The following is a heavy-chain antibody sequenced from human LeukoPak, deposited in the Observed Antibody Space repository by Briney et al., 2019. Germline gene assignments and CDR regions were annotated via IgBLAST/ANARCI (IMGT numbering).Heavy chain of an antibody. V-gene: IGHV3-66*01. CDR3: AREEGYGSGSYYNDY. J-gene: IGHJ4*02. Sequence: RGSLRLSCAASGFTVSSNYMSWVRQAPGKGLEWVSVIYSGGSTYYADSVKGRFTISRDNSKNTLYLQMNSLRAEDTAVYYCAREEGYGSGSYYNDYWGQGTLVTVSS. CDR1: GFTVSSNY. D-gene: IGHD3-10*01. CDR2: IYSGGST.